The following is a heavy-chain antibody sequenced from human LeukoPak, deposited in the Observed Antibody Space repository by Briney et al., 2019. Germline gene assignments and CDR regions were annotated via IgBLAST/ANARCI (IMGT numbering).Heavy chain of an antibody. V-gene: IGHV4-59*12. J-gene: IGHJ4*02. CDR2: IYYSGST. CDR1: GGSISSYY. D-gene: IGHD6-19*01. Sequence: SETLSLTCTVSGGSISSYYWSWIRQPPGKGLEWIGYIYYSGSTNYNPSLKSRVTISVDTSKNQFSLKLSTVTAADTAVYYCARVSGLRSGRYYFDYWGQGTLVTVSS. CDR3: ARVSGLRSGRYYFDY.